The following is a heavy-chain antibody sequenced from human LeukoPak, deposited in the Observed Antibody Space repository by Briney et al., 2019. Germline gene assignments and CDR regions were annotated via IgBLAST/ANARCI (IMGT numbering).Heavy chain of an antibody. Sequence: GGSLRLSCAASGFTFRTSAMNWVRQAPGKGLEWLCGISGSGNGTYYVDSVKGRFTISRDNSQNMVYLLMNSLTVEDAATYYCAKRTMSAFDSWGQGTLLIVSS. V-gene: IGHV3-23*01. CDR3: AKRTMSAFDS. D-gene: IGHD5-24*01. CDR2: ISGSGNGT. CDR1: GFTFRTSA. J-gene: IGHJ4*02.